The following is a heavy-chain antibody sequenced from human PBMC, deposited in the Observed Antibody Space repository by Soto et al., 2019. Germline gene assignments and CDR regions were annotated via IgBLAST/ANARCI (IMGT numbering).Heavy chain of an antibody. V-gene: IGHV3-9*01. CDR1: GFTFDDYA. CDR2: ISWNSGSI. J-gene: IGHJ6*02. Sequence: GGSLRLSCAASGFTFDDYAMHWVRQAPGKGLEWVSGISWNSGSIGYADSVKGRFTISRDNAKNSLYLQMNSLRAEDTALYYCAKDIGVGMTYYYYGMDVWGQGTTVTVSS. CDR3: AKDIGVGMTYYYYGMDV.